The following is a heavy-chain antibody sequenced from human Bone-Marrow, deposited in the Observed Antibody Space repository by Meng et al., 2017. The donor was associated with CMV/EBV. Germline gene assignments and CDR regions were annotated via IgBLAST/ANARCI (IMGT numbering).Heavy chain of an antibody. D-gene: IGHD2-2*01. Sequence: GESLKISCAASGFTFSSYSMNWVRQAPGKGLEWVSSISSSSSYIYYADSVKGRFTISRDNSKNTLYLQMNSLRAEDTAVYYCARGGGYCSSTSCYSHYYYGMDVWGQGTTVTVSS. V-gene: IGHV3-21*01. J-gene: IGHJ6*02. CDR3: ARGGGYCSSTSCYSHYYYGMDV. CDR2: ISSSSSYI. CDR1: GFTFSSYS.